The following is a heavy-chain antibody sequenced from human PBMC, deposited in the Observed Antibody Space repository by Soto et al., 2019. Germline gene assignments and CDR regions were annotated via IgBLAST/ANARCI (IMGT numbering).Heavy chain of an antibody. D-gene: IGHD3-22*01. V-gene: IGHV3-48*02. CDR2: ISSSSSTI. CDR3: ARDDSSGYNFFDY. J-gene: IGHJ4*02. Sequence: AGGSLRLSCAASGFTFTSYSMNWVRQTPGKGLEWVSYISSSSSTIYYADSVKGRFTISRDNAKNSLYLQMNSLRDEDTAVYYCARDDSSGYNFFDYWGQGTQVTVSS. CDR1: GFTFTSYS.